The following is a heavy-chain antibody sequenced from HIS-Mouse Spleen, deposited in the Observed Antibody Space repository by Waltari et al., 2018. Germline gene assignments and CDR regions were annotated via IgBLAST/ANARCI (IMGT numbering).Heavy chain of an antibody. J-gene: IGHJ3*02. CDR3: ARDPRITGTTGAFDI. CDR1: GFTFSSYS. CDR2: ISSSSSYI. V-gene: IGHV3-21*01. Sequence: EAQLVESGGGLVKPGGSLRLSCAASGFTFSSYSMTGVRQARGKGLEWVSSISSSSSYIYYADSVKGRFTISRDNAKNSLYLQMNSLRAEDTAVYYCARDPRITGTTGAFDIWGQGTMVTVSS. D-gene: IGHD1-20*01.